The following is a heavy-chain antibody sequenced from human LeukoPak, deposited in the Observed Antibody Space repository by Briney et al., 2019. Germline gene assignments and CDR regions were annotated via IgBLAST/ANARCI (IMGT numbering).Heavy chain of an antibody. Sequence: SETLSLTCTVSGGSISSYYWSWIRQPAGKGLEWIGRIYTSGSTYYNPSLKSRVTISVDTSKNQFSLKLSSVTAADTAVYYCARRPRIPAAPPNWFDPWGQGTLVTVSS. CDR1: GGSISSYY. J-gene: IGHJ5*02. D-gene: IGHD2-2*01. V-gene: IGHV4-4*07. CDR3: ARRPRIPAAPPNWFDP. CDR2: IYTSGST.